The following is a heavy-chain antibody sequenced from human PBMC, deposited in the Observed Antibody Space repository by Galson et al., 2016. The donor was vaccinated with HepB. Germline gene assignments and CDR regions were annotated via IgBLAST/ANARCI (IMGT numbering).Heavy chain of an antibody. Sequence: SLRLSCAASGFSVSRFGMHWVRQAPGKGLEWVAIIWDNGRNKQYTDSVKGRFTISSDSSENGVYLQMNSLSAEDTAVYYCARDSEGGPNDFDYWGQGTLVTVSS. CDR3: ARDSEGGPNDFDY. V-gene: IGHV3-33*01. D-gene: IGHD1-26*01. CDR1: GFSVSRFG. CDR2: IWDNGRNK. J-gene: IGHJ4*02.